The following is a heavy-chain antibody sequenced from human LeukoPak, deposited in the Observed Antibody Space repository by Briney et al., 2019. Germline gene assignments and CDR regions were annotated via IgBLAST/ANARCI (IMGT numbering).Heavy chain of an antibody. Sequence: GGSLRLSCAASGFTFSSYEMNWVRQAPGKGLGWVSGITWNSDTIAYADSVKGRFTTSRDNAKNTLYLQMNSLSAEDTAVYYCASQEAYGSGSYSFVYWGQGTLVTVSS. CDR1: GFTFSSYE. CDR3: ASQEAYGSGSYSFVY. D-gene: IGHD3-10*01. J-gene: IGHJ4*02. CDR2: ITWNSDTI. V-gene: IGHV3-9*01.